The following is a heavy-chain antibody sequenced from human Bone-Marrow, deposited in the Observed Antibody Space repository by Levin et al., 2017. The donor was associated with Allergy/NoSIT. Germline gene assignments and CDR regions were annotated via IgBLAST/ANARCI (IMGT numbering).Heavy chain of an antibody. J-gene: IGHJ6*02. CDR2: IGTAGDT. V-gene: IGHV3-13*01. CDR1: GFTFSSYD. Sequence: GGSLRLSCAASGFTFSSYDMQWVRQGTGKGLEWVSAIGTAGDTYYPASVKGRFTISRENAKNSLYLQMNSLRAGDTAVYYCARKNYYYGMDVWGQGTTVTVSS. CDR3: ARKNYYYGMDV.